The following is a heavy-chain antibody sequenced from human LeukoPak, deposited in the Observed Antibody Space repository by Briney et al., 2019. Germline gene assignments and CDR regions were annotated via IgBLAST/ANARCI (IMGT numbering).Heavy chain of an antibody. Sequence: ETLSLTCAVSGGSISNSDWWNWVRQAPGKGLEWVAHIKQDGSEKYYVDSVKGRFTISRDNGQNSLHLQMNSLRAEDTAVYYCVRLVDSAGVGYYYYYMDVWGKGTTVSVSS. D-gene: IGHD6-13*01. V-gene: IGHV3-7*01. CDR2: IKQDGSEK. J-gene: IGHJ6*03. CDR1: GGSISNSDW. CDR3: VRLVDSAGVGYYYYYMDV.